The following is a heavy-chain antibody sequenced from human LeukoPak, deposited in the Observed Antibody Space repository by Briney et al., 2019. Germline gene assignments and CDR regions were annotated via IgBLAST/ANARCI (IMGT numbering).Heavy chain of an antibody. Sequence: ASVKVSCKASGYTFTGYYMHWVRQAPGQGLEWMGWINPNSGGTNYAQKFQGRVTMTRDTSISTAYMELRSLRSDDTAVYYCARDLNYYDIGNWFDPWGQGTLVTVSS. V-gene: IGHV1-2*02. J-gene: IGHJ5*02. CDR1: GYTFTGYY. CDR3: ARDLNYYDIGNWFDP. CDR2: INPNSGGT. D-gene: IGHD3-22*01.